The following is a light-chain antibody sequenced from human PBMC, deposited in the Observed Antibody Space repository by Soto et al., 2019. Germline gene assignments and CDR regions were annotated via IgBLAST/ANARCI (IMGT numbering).Light chain of an antibody. Sequence: EIVMTQSPATLSVSPGERATLSCRASQSVGTYLAWYQQKPGQTPRLLIFGAFTRATGIPARFSGSGSGSEFTLTISSLQSEDFAVYSCQQYSVWPLVTFGGGTKVEIK. CDR2: GAF. V-gene: IGKV3-15*01. CDR1: QSVGTY. CDR3: QQYSVWPLVT. J-gene: IGKJ4*01.